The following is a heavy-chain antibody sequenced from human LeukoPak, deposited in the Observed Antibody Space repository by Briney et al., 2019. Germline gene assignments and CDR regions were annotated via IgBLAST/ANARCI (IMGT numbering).Heavy chain of an antibody. J-gene: IGHJ4*02. CDR3: ARQRGSGWFGY. V-gene: IGHV4-38-2*01. Sequence: SETLSLTCAVSGYSISSGYYWGWIRPPPGKGLEWIGSIYHSGSTYYNPSLKSRVTISVDTSKNQFSLKLSSVTAADTAVYYCARQRGSGWFGYWGQGTLVTVSS. CDR1: GYSISSGYY. CDR2: IYHSGST. D-gene: IGHD6-19*01.